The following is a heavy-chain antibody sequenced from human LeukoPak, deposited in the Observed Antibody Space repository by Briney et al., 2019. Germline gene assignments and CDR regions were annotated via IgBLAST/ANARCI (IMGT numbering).Heavy chain of an antibody. Sequence: ASVKVSCKASGYTFTSYGISWVRQAPGQGLEWMGWISAYNGNTNYAQKLQGRVTMTTDTSTSTAYMELRSLRSDDTAVYYCARVAAYPNVVVTAGRDYYYGMDVWGQGTTVTVSS. CDR2: ISAYNGNT. J-gene: IGHJ6*02. V-gene: IGHV1-18*01. CDR3: ARVAAYPNVVVTAGRDYYYGMDV. D-gene: IGHD2-21*02. CDR1: GYTFTSYG.